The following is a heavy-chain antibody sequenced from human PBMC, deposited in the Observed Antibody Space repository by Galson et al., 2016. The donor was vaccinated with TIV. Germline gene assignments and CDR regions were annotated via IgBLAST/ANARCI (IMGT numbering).Heavy chain of an antibody. CDR2: MSSGGSL. Sequence: SLRLSCAASGFNVSNNYMTWVRQAPGKGLEWVAIMSSGGSLNYADFVRGRFTVSRDNSKNTLYLQMNSLRTDDTAIYYCTRERRFCGNNCYLSYYYGMDVWGQGTTVTVSS. CDR1: GFNVSNNY. V-gene: IGHV3-66*02. CDR3: TRERRFCGNNCYLSYYYGMDV. J-gene: IGHJ6*02. D-gene: IGHD2-21*01.